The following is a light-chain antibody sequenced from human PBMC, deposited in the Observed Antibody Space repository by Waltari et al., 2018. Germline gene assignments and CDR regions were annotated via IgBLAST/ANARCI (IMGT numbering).Light chain of an antibody. J-gene: IGLJ1*01. CDR1: ASDVGAYDF. Sequence: QSALPQPASVSGSPGQSITISCSGTASDVGAYDFVSWYQQHPGKAPHLIIYEVSNRPSGISNRFSASKSGNTASLTISGLQAEDEADYYCSSYTTSSAPGVFGTGTRVTVL. V-gene: IGLV2-14*01. CDR3: SSYTTSSAPGV. CDR2: EVS.